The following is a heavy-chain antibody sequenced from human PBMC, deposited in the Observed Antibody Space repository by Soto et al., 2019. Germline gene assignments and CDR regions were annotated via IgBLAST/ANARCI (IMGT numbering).Heavy chain of an antibody. Sequence: LRLSCAASGFNVNSDYMNWVRQTPGKGLEWVASIYSGGTTYYADSVRGRFTISSDKSKNTLYFQLSSLRIEDTAVYYCTRDGRGLGRLSLFEYWGQGVLVTVSS. V-gene: IGHV3-53*01. D-gene: IGHD2-21*02. CDR3: TRDGRGLGRLSLFEY. CDR2: IYSGGTT. J-gene: IGHJ4*02. CDR1: GFNVNSDY.